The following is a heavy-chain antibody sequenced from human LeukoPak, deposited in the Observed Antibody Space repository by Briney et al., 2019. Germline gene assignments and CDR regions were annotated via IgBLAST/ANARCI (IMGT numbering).Heavy chain of an antibody. Sequence: PSETLSLTCTVSGGSISSGGYYWSWIRQHPGKGLEWIGYIYYSGSTYYNPSLKSRVTISVDTSKNQFSLKLSSVTAADTAVYYCARVRVGSGMWGPSLFDYWGQGTLVTVSS. V-gene: IGHV4-31*03. J-gene: IGHJ4*02. CDR2: IYYSGST. D-gene: IGHD3-10*01. CDR3: ARVRVGSGMWGPSLFDY. CDR1: GGSISSGGYY.